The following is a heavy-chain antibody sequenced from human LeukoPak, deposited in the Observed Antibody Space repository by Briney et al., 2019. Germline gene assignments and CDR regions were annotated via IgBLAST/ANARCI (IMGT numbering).Heavy chain of an antibody. CDR1: GYTFTGYY. CDR2: INPNSGGT. J-gene: IGHJ6*02. Sequence: ASVKVSCKASGYTFTGYYMHWVRQAPGQGLEWMGWINPNSGGTNYAQKFQGRVTMTRDTSISTAYMELSGLRSDDTDVYYCARDTPVKGAYYYYGMDVWGQGTTVTVSS. CDR3: ARDTPVKGAYYYYGMDV. D-gene: IGHD2-15*01. V-gene: IGHV1-2*02.